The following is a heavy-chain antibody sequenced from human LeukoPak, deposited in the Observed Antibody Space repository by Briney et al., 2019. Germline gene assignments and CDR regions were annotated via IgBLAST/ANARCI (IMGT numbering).Heavy chain of an antibody. CDR1: GGSVSSYY. CDR2: MYYSGST. Sequence: SETLSLTCTVSGGSVSSYYWSWIRQPPGKGLEWIGYMYYSGSTYYNPSLKSRVTISVDTSKNQFSLKLSSVTAADTAVYYCARRCYYDSSGYPCDAFDIWGQGTMVTVSS. CDR3: ARRCYYDSSGYPCDAFDI. V-gene: IGHV4-59*08. J-gene: IGHJ3*02. D-gene: IGHD3-22*01.